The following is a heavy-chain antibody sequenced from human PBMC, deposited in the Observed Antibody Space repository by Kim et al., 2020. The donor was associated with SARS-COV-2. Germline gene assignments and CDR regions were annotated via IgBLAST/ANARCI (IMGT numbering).Heavy chain of an antibody. D-gene: IGHD3-10*01. J-gene: IGHJ4*02. CDR1: GYTFTSYA. V-gene: IGHV1-3*01. CDR2: INAGNGYT. CDR3: ARDVGSGSYYTPGY. Sequence: ASVKVSCKASGYTFTSYAMHWVRQAPGQRLEWMGWINAGNGYTKYSQKFQGRVTITRDTSASTAYMELSSLRSEDTAVYYCARDVGSGSYYTPGYWGQGTLVTVSS.